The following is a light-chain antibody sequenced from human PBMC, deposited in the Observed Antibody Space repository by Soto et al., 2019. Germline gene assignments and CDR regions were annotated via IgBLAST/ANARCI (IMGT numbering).Light chain of an antibody. V-gene: IGLV1-47*01. Sequence: QSVVTQPPSASGTPGQRVTISCSGSSSNIGSNYVYWYQQLPGTAPKPLIYRDNQRPSGVPDRISGSKSGTSASLAISELLSDDEADYYCTSHAGIINFPYVFGTGTKLTVL. CDR1: SSNIGSNY. J-gene: IGLJ1*01. CDR2: RDN. CDR3: TSHAGIINFPYV.